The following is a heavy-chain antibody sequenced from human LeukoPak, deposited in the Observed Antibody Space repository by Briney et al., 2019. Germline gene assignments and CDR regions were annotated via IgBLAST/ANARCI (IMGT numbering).Heavy chain of an antibody. V-gene: IGHV4-59*01. CDR2: IYYSGST. CDR3: ARGDENGGNSVGH. Sequence: PSETLSLTCTVSGGSISSYYWSWIRQPPGKGLEWIGYIYYSGSTNYNPSLKSRVTISVDTSKNQFSLKLSSVTAADTAVYYCARGDENGGNSVGHWGQGTLVTVSS. J-gene: IGHJ5*02. CDR1: GGSISSYY. D-gene: IGHD2-21*02.